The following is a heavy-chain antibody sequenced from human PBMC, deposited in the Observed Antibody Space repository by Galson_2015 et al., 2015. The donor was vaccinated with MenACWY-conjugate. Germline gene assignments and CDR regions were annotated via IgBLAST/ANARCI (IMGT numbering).Heavy chain of an antibody. Sequence: SLRLSCAASGLSISNYWMHWVRQAPGKGLVWVSRINSDGSSRSYADSVKGRFTISRDNAKNTLYLQMSSLRAEDTAVYYCAKDQKLGMFAYDYLDVWGKGTTVTVSS. CDR3: AKDQKLGMFAYDYLDV. CDR1: GLSISNYW. V-gene: IGHV3-74*01. D-gene: IGHD3-10*02. CDR2: INSDGSSR. J-gene: IGHJ6*03.